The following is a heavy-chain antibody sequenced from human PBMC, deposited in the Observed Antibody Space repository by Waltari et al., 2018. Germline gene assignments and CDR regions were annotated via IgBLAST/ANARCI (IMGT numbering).Heavy chain of an antibody. D-gene: IGHD6-19*01. Sequence: QVQLQESGPGLVKPSETLSLTCTVSGYSISSGYYWGWIRQPPGKGLEWIGSIYHSGSTYYNPSLKSRVTISVDTSKNQFSLKLSSVTAADTAVYYCARSSQSWQWLVREWYYFDYWGQGTLVTVSS. CDR1: GYSISSGYY. CDR2: IYHSGST. J-gene: IGHJ4*02. V-gene: IGHV4-38-2*02. CDR3: ARSSQSWQWLVREWYYFDY.